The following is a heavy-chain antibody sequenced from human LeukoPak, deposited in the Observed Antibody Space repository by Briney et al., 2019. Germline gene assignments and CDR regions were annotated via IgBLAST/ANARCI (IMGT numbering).Heavy chain of an antibody. Sequence: GGSLRLSCAASGFIFSNYGMHWVRQAPGKGLQWVAFIQYGESERYYADSVKGRFTISRDNSENTVHLQMNSLRAEDTALYHCARQMMGSPHYSYMDIWGKGTSVTVSS. D-gene: IGHD1-26*01. V-gene: IGHV3-30*02. J-gene: IGHJ6*03. CDR2: IQYGESER. CDR3: ARQMMGSPHYSYMDI. CDR1: GFIFSNYG.